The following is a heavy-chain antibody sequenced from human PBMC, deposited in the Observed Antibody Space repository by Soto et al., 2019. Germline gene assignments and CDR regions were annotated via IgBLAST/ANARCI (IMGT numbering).Heavy chain of an antibody. V-gene: IGHV1-18*01. CDR3: ARKIVVVPAAIGNYYYYGMDV. J-gene: IGHJ6*02. D-gene: IGHD2-2*02. Sequence: GASVKVSCKASGYTFTSYGISWVRQAPGQGLEWMGWISAYNGNTNYAQKLQGRVTMTTDTSTSTAYMELRSLRSDDTAVYYCARKIVVVPAAIGNYYYYGMDVWGQGXTVTVYS. CDR2: ISAYNGNT. CDR1: GYTFTSYG.